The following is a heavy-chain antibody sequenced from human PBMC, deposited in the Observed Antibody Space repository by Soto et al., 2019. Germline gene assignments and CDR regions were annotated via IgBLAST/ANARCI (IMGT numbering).Heavy chain of an antibody. CDR2: IMPVFATP. Sequence: QVPLMQSGAEVKKPGSSVKVSCKASGGTFSTSAISWVRQAPGEGLEWVGGIMPVFATPDYAQTFQGRVTMSADESTTTAYLELTSLTTDDTAVYYCARDKDRQQLGGNYYYILDVWGQGTASTVSS. V-gene: IGHV1-69*12. CDR1: GGTFSTSA. CDR3: ARDKDRQQLGGNYYYILDV. J-gene: IGHJ6*02. D-gene: IGHD3-3*02.